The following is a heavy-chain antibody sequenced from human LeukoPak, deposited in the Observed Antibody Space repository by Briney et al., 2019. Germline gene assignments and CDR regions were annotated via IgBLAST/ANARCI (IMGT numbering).Heavy chain of an antibody. J-gene: IGHJ3*02. D-gene: IGHD5-12*01. V-gene: IGHV3-30-3*01. CDR1: GFTFSSYA. CDR2: ISYDGSNK. Sequence: GGSLRLSCAASGFTFSSYAMHWVRQAPGKGLEWVAVISYDGSNKYYADSVKGRFTISRDNSKNTLYLQMNSLRAEDTAVYYCAKDRVVVATIRKAFDIWGQGTMVTVSS. CDR3: AKDRVVVATIRKAFDI.